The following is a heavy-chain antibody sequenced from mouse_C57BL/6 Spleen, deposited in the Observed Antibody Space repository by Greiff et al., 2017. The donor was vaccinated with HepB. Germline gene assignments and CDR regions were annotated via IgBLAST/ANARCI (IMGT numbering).Heavy chain of an antibody. V-gene: IGHV1-42*01. Sequence: EVKLQESGPELVKPGASVKISCKASGYSFTGYYMNWVKQSPEKSLEWIGEINPSTGGTTYNQKFKAKATLTVDKSSSTAYMQLKSLTSEDSAVYYCARSNYYGPYFDYWGQGTTLTVSS. J-gene: IGHJ2*01. CDR3: ARSNYYGPYFDY. CDR2: INPSTGGT. CDR1: GYSFTGYY. D-gene: IGHD1-1*01.